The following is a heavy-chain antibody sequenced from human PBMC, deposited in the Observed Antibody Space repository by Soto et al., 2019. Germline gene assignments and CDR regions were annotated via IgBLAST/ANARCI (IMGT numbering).Heavy chain of an antibody. D-gene: IGHD2-2*01. J-gene: IGHJ6*02. CDR3: ARRIVPAAAGIGMDV. CDR2: MNPHSGKP. CDR1: GYTFTSYD. V-gene: IGHV1-8*01. Sequence: QVQLVHSGAEVKKPGASVKVSCKASGYTFTSYDINWVRQATGQGLEWMGCMNPHSGKPGYAQKFQGRVTMTRTTSISTAYMELSSLTSEDTAVYYCARRIVPAAAGIGMDVWGQGTTVTVSS.